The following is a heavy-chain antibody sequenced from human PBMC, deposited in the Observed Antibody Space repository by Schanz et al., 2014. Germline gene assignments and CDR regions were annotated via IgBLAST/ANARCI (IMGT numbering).Heavy chain of an antibody. Sequence: EVQLLESGGGLVQPGGSLRLSCAASGFTFSSYAMSWVRQAPGKGLEWISFINTGGNYINYADSVKGRFTISRDNTKNSVLLQLNRLRDGGTAVDYCARNRESGGQNWGFDVWGQGTLVTVSS. V-gene: IGHV3-48*02. CDR3: ARNRESGGQNWGFDV. D-gene: IGHD1-26*01. CDR2: INTGGNYI. CDR1: GFTFSSYA. J-gene: IGHJ2*01.